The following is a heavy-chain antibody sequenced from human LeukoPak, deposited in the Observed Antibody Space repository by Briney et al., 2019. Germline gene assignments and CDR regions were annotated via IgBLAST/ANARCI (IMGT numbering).Heavy chain of an antibody. Sequence: GGSLRVSCSASGFTFSSYAIHWVRQAPGKGLEYVSAISSKGGSTYFADSVKGRFTISRDNSKNTLYLQMSSLRAEDTAVYYCVRLSGYDPQPDYWGQGTLVTVSS. V-gene: IGHV3-64D*06. CDR1: GFTFSSYA. D-gene: IGHD5-12*01. CDR3: VRLSGYDPQPDY. CDR2: ISSKGGST. J-gene: IGHJ4*02.